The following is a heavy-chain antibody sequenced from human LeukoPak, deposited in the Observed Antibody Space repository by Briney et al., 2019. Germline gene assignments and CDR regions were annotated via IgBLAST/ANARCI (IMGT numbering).Heavy chain of an antibody. Sequence: SETLSLTCTVSDGSIINNNHYWGWTRQPPGKGLEWIGSISYSGGTAYNPSLRSRVTISVDTSKNQFSLKVNSVTAADTAVYYCAREVEYYDSSGYRPHAFDIWGQGTLVTASS. V-gene: IGHV4-39*02. D-gene: IGHD3-22*01. CDR1: DGSIINNNHY. CDR3: AREVEYYDSSGYRPHAFDI. J-gene: IGHJ3*02. CDR2: ISYSGGT.